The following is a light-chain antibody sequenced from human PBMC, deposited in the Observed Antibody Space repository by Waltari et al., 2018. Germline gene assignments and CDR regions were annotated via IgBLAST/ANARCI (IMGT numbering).Light chain of an antibody. CDR3: QQANSFPIT. Sequence: DIQMTQSPSSVSASVGDRVTITCRASQDIRNWLAWYQQKPGKAPNLLIYATSSLQTGVPSRFSGSGSGTEFTLTISSLQPEDCATYYCQQANSFPITFGPGTKVDSK. V-gene: IGKV1-12*01. CDR2: ATS. J-gene: IGKJ3*01. CDR1: QDIRNW.